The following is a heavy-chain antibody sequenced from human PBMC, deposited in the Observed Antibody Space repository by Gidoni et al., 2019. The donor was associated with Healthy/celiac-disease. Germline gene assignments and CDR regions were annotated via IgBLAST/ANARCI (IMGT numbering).Heavy chain of an antibody. D-gene: IGHD4-17*01. CDR1: GGSISSSSYY. J-gene: IGHJ4*02. CDR2: IYYSGST. V-gene: IGHV4-39*01. Sequence: QLQLQESGPGLVKPSETLSLTCTVSGGSISSSSYYWGWIRQPPGKGLEWIGSIYYSGSTYYNPSLKSRVTISVDTSKNQFSLKLSSVTAADTAVYYCARRLRTTVVTMFDYWGQGTLVTVSS. CDR3: ARRLRTTVVTMFDY.